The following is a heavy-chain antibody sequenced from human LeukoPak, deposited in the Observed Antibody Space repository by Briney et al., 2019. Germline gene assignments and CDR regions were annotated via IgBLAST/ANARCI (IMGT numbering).Heavy chain of an antibody. J-gene: IGHJ4*02. Sequence: ASVKVSCKASGYTFSGAGWYVYWLRQAPGQWLECMGWIHTNNGDTAYAQKFEGRVAMTRDTSISTAHMDLRRLRPDDTAVYFCARDGPAQMVDLDYWGQGTLVTVSS. V-gene: IGHV1-2*02. CDR2: IHTNNGDT. D-gene: IGHD3-10*01. CDR3: ARDGPAQMVDLDY. CDR1: GYTFSGAGWY.